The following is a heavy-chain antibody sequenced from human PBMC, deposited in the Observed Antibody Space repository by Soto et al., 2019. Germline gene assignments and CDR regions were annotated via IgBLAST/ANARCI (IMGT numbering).Heavy chain of an antibody. J-gene: IGHJ4*02. D-gene: IGHD5-12*01. CDR3: ARQDIVSTISRGVVTAFDY. V-gene: IGHV3-30-3*01. CDR2: ISYDGSNK. Sequence: QVQLVESGGGVVQPGRSLRLSCAASGFTFSSYAMHWVRQAPGKGLEWVAVISYDGSNKYYADSVKGRFTISRDSSKNKLYLQINRLRAADTAVYYCARQDIVSTISRGVVTAFDYWGQGTLVTVSS. CDR1: GFTFSSYA.